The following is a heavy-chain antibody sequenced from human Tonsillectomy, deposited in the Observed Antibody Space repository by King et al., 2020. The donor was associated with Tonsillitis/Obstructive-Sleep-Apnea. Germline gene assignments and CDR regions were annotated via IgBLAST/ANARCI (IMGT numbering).Heavy chain of an antibody. J-gene: IGHJ6*03. V-gene: IGHV5-51*01. D-gene: IGHD3/OR15-3a*01. CDR2: IYPGDSDT. CDR1: GYSFTSYW. Sequence: VQLVESGAEVRKPGESLKISCKGSGYSFTSYWIGWVRQMPGKGLEWMGIIYPGDSDTRYSPSFQGQVTISADKSIGTAYLQWSSLKASDTAMYYCARRGVDSKCPSYYYYMDVWGKGTTVTVSS. CDR3: ARRGVDSKCPSYYYYMDV.